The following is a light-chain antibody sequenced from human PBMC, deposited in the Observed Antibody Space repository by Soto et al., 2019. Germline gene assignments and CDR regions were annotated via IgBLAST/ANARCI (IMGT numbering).Light chain of an antibody. CDR3: TSYVGSDIWV. CDR2: EVS. CDR1: SSDVGAYKY. J-gene: IGLJ3*02. Sequence: QSALTQPPSASGSPGQSVTISCTGTSSDVGAYKYVSWYQQYPGKAPKLMIYEVSKRPSGVPDRFSGSKSGNTASLTVSGHQAEDEADYSCTSYVGSDIWVFGGGTKLTVL. V-gene: IGLV2-8*01.